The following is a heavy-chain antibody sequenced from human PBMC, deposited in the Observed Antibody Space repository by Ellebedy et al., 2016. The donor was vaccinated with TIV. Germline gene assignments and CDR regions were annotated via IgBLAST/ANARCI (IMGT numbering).Heavy chain of an antibody. CDR1: GFTFSSYA. CDR2: IKQDGSEK. V-gene: IGHV3-7*03. D-gene: IGHD4-17*01. CDR3: AKGLSMTTVTYYFDY. J-gene: IGHJ4*02. Sequence: GGSLRLSCAASGFTFSSYAMHWVRQAPGKGLEWVANIKQDGSEKYYVDSVKGRFTISRDNAKNSLYLQMNSLRAEDTAVYYCAKGLSMTTVTYYFDYWGQGTLVTVSS.